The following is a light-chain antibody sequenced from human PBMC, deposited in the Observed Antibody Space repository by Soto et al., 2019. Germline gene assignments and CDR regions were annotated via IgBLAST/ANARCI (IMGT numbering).Light chain of an antibody. CDR3: QQYNRYCT. Sequence: DIQMTQSPSTLSASVGDRVNITCRASQSISSWLAWYQQKPGKAPKLLIYDASSLESGVPSRFSGSGSGTEFTLTISSLQPDDFATYYCQQYNRYCTFGQGTKLEIK. CDR2: DAS. V-gene: IGKV1-5*01. J-gene: IGKJ2*02. CDR1: QSISSW.